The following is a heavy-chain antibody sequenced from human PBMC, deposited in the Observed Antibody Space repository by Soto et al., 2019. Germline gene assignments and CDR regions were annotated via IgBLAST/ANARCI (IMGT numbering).Heavy chain of an antibody. Sequence: VWTGPEVKKPGASVKVSCKAAGYTFTNYGITWVRQAPGQGLEWMGWIITYSGNTNYAQKLQDRVSLTADTSTSTAYMELRSLRSDDTAVYYCARIPGYSTTWYYAFDIWGQGTLVTVSS. CDR3: ARIPGYSTTWYYAFDI. V-gene: IGHV1-18*01. J-gene: IGHJ3*02. D-gene: IGHD6-13*01. CDR1: GYTFTNYG. CDR2: IITYSGNT.